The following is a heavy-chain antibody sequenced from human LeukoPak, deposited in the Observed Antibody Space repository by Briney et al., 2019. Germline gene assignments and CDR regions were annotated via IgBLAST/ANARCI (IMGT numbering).Heavy chain of an antibody. D-gene: IGHD2-2*02. CDR1: GFSFRDYS. V-gene: IGHV3-21*01. CDR3: MGDYCTSTSCSTTF. CDR2: ISNTRTYI. J-gene: IGHJ4*02. Sequence: SGGSLRLSCDASGFSFRDYSMNWVRQAPGKGLEWVSSISNTRTYIYYADSVKGRFTISRDNAKRSLYLQMNSLRAEDTAVYYCMGDYCTSTSCSTTFWGQGTLVTVSS.